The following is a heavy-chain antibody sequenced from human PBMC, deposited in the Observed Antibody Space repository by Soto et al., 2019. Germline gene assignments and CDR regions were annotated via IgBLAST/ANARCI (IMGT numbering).Heavy chain of an antibody. D-gene: IGHD3-3*01. V-gene: IGHV4-34*01. CDR2: INHSGST. Sequence: QVQLQQWGAGLLKPSETLSLTCAVYGGSFSGYYWSWIRQPPGKGLEWIGEINHSGSTNYNPSLKSRVPISVDTSKNQFSLKLSSVTAADTAVYYCARKTYYDFWSGYYYWYFDLWGRGTLVTVSS. CDR1: GGSFSGYY. CDR3: ARKTYYDFWSGYYYWYFDL. J-gene: IGHJ2*01.